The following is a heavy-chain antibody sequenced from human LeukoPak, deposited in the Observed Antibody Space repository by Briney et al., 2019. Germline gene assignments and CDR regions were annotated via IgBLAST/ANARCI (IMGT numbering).Heavy chain of an antibody. J-gene: IGHJ4*02. D-gene: IGHD3-10*01. CDR1: GGSFSGYY. Sequence: SETLSLTCAVYGGSFSGYYWSWIRQPPGKGLEWIGEINHSGSTNYNPSLKSRVTISVDTSNNQFSLNLSSVTAADTAVYFCARGIGKVAAVGGVIITGAMYFDYWGQGTLVTVSS. V-gene: IGHV4-34*01. CDR3: ARGIGKVAAVGGVIITGAMYFDY. CDR2: INHSGST.